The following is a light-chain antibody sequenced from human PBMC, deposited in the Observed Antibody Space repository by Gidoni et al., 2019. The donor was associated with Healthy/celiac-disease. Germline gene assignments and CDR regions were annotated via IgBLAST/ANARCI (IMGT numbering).Light chain of an antibody. CDR3: QQYNSYPLT. Sequence: DIQMTQSPSTLSASVGDRVTITCRASQSISIWLAWDQQRPGKAPKLLIHKASSLESGVPSRFSGSGSGTEVTLTISSLQPDDFATYYCQQYNSYPLTFXGXTKVEIK. V-gene: IGKV1-5*03. J-gene: IGKJ4*01. CDR2: KAS. CDR1: QSISIW.